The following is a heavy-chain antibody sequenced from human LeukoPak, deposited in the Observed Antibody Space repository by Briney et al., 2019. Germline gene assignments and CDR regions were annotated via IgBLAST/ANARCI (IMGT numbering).Heavy chain of an antibody. CDR3: ARDRGYSYGCDAFDI. CDR2: IYYSGSI. D-gene: IGHD5-18*01. CDR1: GVSISRGGYY. V-gene: IGHV4-31*03. J-gene: IGHJ3*02. Sequence: SQTLSLTCTVSGVSISRGGYYWSWIRQHPGKGLEYIGYIYYSGSIYYNPSLKSRLTISLDPSKNRFSLKLSSVTAADTAVYYCARDRGYSYGCDAFDIWGQGTMVTVSS.